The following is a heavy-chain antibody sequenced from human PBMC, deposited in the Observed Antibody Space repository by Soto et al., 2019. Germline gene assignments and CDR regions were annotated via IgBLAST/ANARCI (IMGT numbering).Heavy chain of an antibody. CDR2: ISGRGLST. CDR1: GFTFSSYA. D-gene: IGHD4-17*01. Sequence: GGSLRLSCAASGFTFSSYAMSWVRQAPGKGLEWVSGISGRGLSTNYADSVKGRFTISRDNSKNTLYLQMNSLRAEDTAVYYCAKMTTRRFDYWGQGTLVTVSS. CDR3: AKMTTRRFDY. J-gene: IGHJ4*02. V-gene: IGHV3-23*01.